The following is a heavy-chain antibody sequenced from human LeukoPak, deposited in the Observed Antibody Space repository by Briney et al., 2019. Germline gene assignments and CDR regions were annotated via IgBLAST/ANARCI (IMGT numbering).Heavy chain of an antibody. V-gene: IGHV1-46*01. CDR2: INPGGGST. CDR1: GYTFTSYY. D-gene: IGHD5-12*01. J-gene: IGHJ3*02. Sequence: GASVKVSCKASGYTFTSYYMHWVRQAPGQGLEWMGIINPGGGSTSYAQKFQGRVTMTRDMSTSTVYMELSSLRSEDTAVYYCARVRSGYDVGDAFDIWGQGTMVTVSS. CDR3: ARVRSGYDVGDAFDI.